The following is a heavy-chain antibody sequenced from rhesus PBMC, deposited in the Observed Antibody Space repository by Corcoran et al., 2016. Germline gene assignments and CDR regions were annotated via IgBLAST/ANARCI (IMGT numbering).Heavy chain of an antibody. CDR3: ARGLGGSGLVLDY. J-gene: IGHJ4*01. CDR1: GCSISRRNW. V-gene: IGHV4-93*01. Sequence: QVPLQASGPAVVKPSETLSLTGAALGCSISRRNWGSWIRQSPGKGLEWIGGIYGSGGSTEYNPSLKSRVTISKDTSKNQFSLKLSSVTAADTAVYYCARGLGGSGLVLDYWGRGVLVTVSS. CDR2: IYGSGGST. D-gene: IGHD6-37*01.